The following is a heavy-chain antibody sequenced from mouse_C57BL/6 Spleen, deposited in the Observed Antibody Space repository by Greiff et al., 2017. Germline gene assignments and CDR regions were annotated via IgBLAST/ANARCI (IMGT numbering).Heavy chain of an antibody. CDR1: GYAFSSYW. CDR2: IYPGDGDT. Sequence: QVQLQQSGAELVKPGASVKISCKASGYAFSSYWMNWVKQRPGKGLEWIGQIYPGDGDTNYNGKFKGKATLTADKSSSTAYMQLSSLTSEDSAVYFCARSYYAYAMDYWGQGTSVTVSS. V-gene: IGHV1-80*01. D-gene: IGHD1-1*01. CDR3: ARSYYAYAMDY. J-gene: IGHJ4*01.